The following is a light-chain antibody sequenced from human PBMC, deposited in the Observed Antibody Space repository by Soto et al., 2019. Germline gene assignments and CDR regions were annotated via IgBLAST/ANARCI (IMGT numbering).Light chain of an antibody. CDR3: SSYTSISPFCV. CDR2: EVS. J-gene: IGLJ1*01. Sequence: QSVLTQPASVSGSPGQSITIYCTGTSSDVGGYNYVSWYQQHPGKAPKLMIYEVSNRPSGVSNRFSGSKSGNTASRTISGLQAEDEADYYGSSYTSISPFCVFGNGTKLTVL. CDR1: SSDVGGYNY. V-gene: IGLV2-14*01.